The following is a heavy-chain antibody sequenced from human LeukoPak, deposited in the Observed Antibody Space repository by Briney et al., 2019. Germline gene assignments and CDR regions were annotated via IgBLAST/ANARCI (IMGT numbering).Heavy chain of an antibody. J-gene: IGHJ4*02. D-gene: IGHD5-18*01. CDR3: AKDIAQGYTFGSIEQDY. CDR1: GLTFSRYA. V-gene: IGHV3-23*01. CDR2: ISESGAGT. Sequence: GGSLRLSCAVSGLTFSRYAMSWVRQAPGKGLEWVSAISESGAGTYYADSVKGRFAISRDNSKNTLSLHMNSLRAEDTAVYYCAKDIAQGYTFGSIEQDYWGQGTLVTVSS.